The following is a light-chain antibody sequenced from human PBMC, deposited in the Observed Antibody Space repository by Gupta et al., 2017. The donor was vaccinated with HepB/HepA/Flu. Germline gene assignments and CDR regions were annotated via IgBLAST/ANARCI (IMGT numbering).Light chain of an antibody. Sequence: QLVLTQSPSASASLRASVKLTCTLSSGHSSYAIAWHQQQPEKGPRYLMKLNSDGSHSKGDGIPDRFSGSSSGAERYLTISSLQSEDEADYYCQTWGTGPFWVFGTGTKVTVL. CDR1: SGHSSYA. CDR2: LNSDGSH. CDR3: QTWGTGPFWV. V-gene: IGLV4-69*01. J-gene: IGLJ1*01.